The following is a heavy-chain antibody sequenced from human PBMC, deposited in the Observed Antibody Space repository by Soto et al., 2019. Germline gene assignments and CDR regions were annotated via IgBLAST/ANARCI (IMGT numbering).Heavy chain of an antibody. CDR2: ISSSSSYI. CDR3: ARAHGSSSCYGGYFDY. J-gene: IGHJ4*02. D-gene: IGHD6-13*01. V-gene: IGHV3-21*01. CDR1: GFTFSSYS. Sequence: EVQLVDSGGGLVKPGGSLRLSCAASGFTFSSYSMNWVRQAPGKGLEWVSSISSSSSYIKYADSVKGRFTISRDNAKNSRYLQMNSLKAEDTAVYYCARAHGSSSCYGGYFDYWGQGTLVTVSS.